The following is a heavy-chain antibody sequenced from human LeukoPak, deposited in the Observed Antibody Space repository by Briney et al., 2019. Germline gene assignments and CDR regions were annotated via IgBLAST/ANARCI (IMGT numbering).Heavy chain of an antibody. CDR2: ISYDGSNK. V-gene: IGHV3-30-3*01. CDR3: ARGEGIAAAGPRGYFDY. CDR1: GFTFSSYA. J-gene: IGHJ4*02. Sequence: GGSLRLSCAASGFTFSSYAMHWVCQAPGKGLEWVAVISYDGSNKYYADSVKGRFTISRDNSKNTLYLQMNSLRAEDTAVYYCARGEGIAAAGPRGYFDYWGQGTLVTVSS. D-gene: IGHD6-13*01.